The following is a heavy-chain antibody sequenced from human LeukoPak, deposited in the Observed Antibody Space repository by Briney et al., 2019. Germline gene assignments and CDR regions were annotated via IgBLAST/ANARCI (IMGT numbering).Heavy chain of an antibody. CDR2: IWFDGIKK. V-gene: IGHV3-33*01. D-gene: IGHD3-22*01. J-gene: IGHJ3*02. CDR1: GFTFSNYG. CDR3: ARDLEDSSPFGAFDM. Sequence: GRSLRLSCAASGFTFSNYGMHWVRQVPGKGLEWVAAIWFDGIKKYYADSVKGRLTISRDNSENTLYLQVNSLRAEDTAVYYCARDLEDSSPFGAFDMWGQGTMVTVSS.